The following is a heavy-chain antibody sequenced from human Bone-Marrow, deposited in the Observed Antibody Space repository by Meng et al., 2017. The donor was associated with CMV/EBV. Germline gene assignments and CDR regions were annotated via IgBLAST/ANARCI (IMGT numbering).Heavy chain of an antibody. D-gene: IGHD6-13*01. V-gene: IGHV4-34*01. CDR2: INHSGST. CDR1: GGSFSGYY. Sequence: ETLSLTCAVYGGSFSGYYWSWIRQPPGKGLEWIGEINHSGSTNYNPSLKSRVTISVDTSKNQFSLKLSSVTAADTAIYYCARHDRRSSWHFFDYWGQGTLVTVSS. J-gene: IGHJ4*02. CDR3: ARHDRRSSWHFFDY.